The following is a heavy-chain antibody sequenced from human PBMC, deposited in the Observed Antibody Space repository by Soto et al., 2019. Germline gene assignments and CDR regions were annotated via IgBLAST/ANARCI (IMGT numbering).Heavy chain of an antibody. D-gene: IGHD6-19*01. J-gene: IGHJ5*02. V-gene: IGHV3-73*01. CDR2: IRSKANSYAT. Sequence: GGSLRLSCAASGFTFSGSAMHWVRQASGKGLEWVGRIRSKANSYATAYAASVEGRFTISRDDSKNTAYLQMNSLKTEDTAVYYCTGLYSSGWQGSNNWFDPWGQGTLVTVSS. CDR1: GFTFSGSA. CDR3: TGLYSSGWQGSNNWFDP.